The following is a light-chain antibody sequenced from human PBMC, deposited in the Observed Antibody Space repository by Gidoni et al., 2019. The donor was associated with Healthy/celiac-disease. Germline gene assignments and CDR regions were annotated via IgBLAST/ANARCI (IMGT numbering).Light chain of an antibody. CDR1: SSNIGAGYD. CDR2: GNS. J-gene: IGLJ1*01. V-gene: IGLV1-40*01. CDR3: QSYDSSLSGSYV. Sequence: QSVLTQPPSVSGAPGQRVTISCTGSSSNIGAGYDVHWYQQLPGTAPKLLIYGNSNRPSGVPDRFSGSKSGTSAPLATTGLQAEDEADYYCQSYDSSLSGSYVFGTGTKVTVL.